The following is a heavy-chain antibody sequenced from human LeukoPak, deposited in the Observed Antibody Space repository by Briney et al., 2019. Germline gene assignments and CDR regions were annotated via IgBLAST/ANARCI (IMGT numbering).Heavy chain of an antibody. CDR1: GYTFTGYY. CDR3: AGTFYGSGSWLAY. Sequence: GASVKVSCKASGYTFTGYYMHWVRQAPGQRLEWMGWINAGNGNTKYSQKFQGRVTITRDTSASTAYMELSSLRSEDTAVYYCAGTFYGSGSWLAYWGQGTLVTVSS. CDR2: INAGNGNT. D-gene: IGHD3-10*01. V-gene: IGHV1-3*01. J-gene: IGHJ4*02.